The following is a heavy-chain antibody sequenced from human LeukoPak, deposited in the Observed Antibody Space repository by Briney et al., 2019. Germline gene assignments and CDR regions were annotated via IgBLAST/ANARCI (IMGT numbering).Heavy chain of an antibody. CDR1: GFTFSSYS. J-gene: IGHJ4*02. D-gene: IGHD5-24*01. Sequence: PGGSLRLSCAASGFTFSSYSMNWVRQAPGKGLEWVSSISSSSSYIYYADSVKGRFTISRDNAKNSLYLQMNSLRAEDTAVYYCARPAAQRRKERWLQLYYFDYWGQGILVTVSS. CDR2: ISSSSSYI. V-gene: IGHV3-21*01. CDR3: ARPAAQRRKERWLQLYYFDY.